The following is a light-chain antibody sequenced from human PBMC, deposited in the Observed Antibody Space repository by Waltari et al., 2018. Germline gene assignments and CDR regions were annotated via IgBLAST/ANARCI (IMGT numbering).Light chain of an antibody. J-gene: IGLJ2*01. V-gene: IGLV2-14*01. Sequence: QSALTQPASVSGSPGQSITLSSPGPSRYVGGYNDVSWYQQHPGKAPKLMIYEVSNRPSGVSNRFSGSKSGNTASLTISGLQAEDEADYYCSSYTSSSTPVVFGGGTKLTVL. CDR1: SRYVGGYND. CDR2: EVS. CDR3: SSYTSSSTPVV.